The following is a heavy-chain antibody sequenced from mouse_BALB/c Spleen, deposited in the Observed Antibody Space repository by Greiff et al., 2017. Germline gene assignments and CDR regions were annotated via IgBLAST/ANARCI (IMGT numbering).Heavy chain of an antibody. Sequence: EVQLVESGAELVKPGASVKLSCTASGFNIKDTYMHWVKQRPEQGLEWIGRIDPANGNTKYDPKFQGKATITADTSSNTAYLQLSSLTSEDTAVYYCARRTMITDYYAMDYWGQGTSVTVSS. CDR3: ARRTMITDYYAMDY. CDR2: IDPANGNT. J-gene: IGHJ4*01. CDR1: GFNIKDTY. D-gene: IGHD2-4*01. V-gene: IGHV14-3*02.